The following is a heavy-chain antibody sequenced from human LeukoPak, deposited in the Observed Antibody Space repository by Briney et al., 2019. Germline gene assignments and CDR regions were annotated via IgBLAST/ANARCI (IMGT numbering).Heavy chain of an antibody. Sequence: SETLSLTCTVSGGSISSYYWSWIRQPPGKGLEWIGYIYYSGSTNYNPSLKSRVTISVDTSKNQFSLKLSSVTAADTAVYYCARAGVPYYFDYWGQGTLITVSS. V-gene: IGHV4-59*01. CDR2: IYYSGST. CDR3: ARAGVPYYFDY. D-gene: IGHD2-8*01. J-gene: IGHJ4*02. CDR1: GGSISSYY.